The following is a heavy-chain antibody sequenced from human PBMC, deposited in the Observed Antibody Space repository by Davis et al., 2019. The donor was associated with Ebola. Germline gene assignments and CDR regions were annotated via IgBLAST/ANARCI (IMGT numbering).Heavy chain of an antibody. CDR3: ARGGLRYYYGSGSYFPLDP. J-gene: IGHJ5*02. V-gene: IGHV1-18*01. Sequence: ASVKVSCKASGYTFTSYGISWVRQASGQGLEWMGWISAYNGNTNYAQKLQGRVTMTTDTSTSTAYMELRSLRSDDTAVYYCARGGLRYYYGSGSYFPLDPWGQGTLVTVSS. CDR2: ISAYNGNT. CDR1: GYTFTSYG. D-gene: IGHD3-10*01.